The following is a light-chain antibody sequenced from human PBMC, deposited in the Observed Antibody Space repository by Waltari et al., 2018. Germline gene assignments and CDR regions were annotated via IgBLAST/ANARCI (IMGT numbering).Light chain of an antibody. CDR2: AAS. CDR3: LHLNNFPLS. J-gene: IGKJ4*01. V-gene: IGKV1-9*01. CDR1: QGISTY. Sequence: DIQLTQSPSFLSASVRDRVTITCRASQGISTYLAWYQQKPGKAPKRLIYAASTLQSHIPSRFSGSGSGTEFTLTISSLQPEDFATYYCLHLNNFPLSFGGGTKVELK.